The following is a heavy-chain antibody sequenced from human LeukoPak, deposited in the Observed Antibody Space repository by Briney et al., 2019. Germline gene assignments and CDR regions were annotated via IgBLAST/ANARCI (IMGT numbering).Heavy chain of an antibody. CDR1: GFTFSGSA. J-gene: IGHJ4*02. CDR3: TRLTDPMTTVTTSDY. D-gene: IGHD4-17*01. CDR2: IRSKANSYAT. Sequence: GGSLRLSCAAPGFTFSGSAMHWVRQASGKGLEWVGRIRSKANSYATAYAASVKGRFTISRDDSKNTAYLQMNSLKTEDTAVYYCTRLTDPMTTVTTSDYWGQGTLVTVSS. V-gene: IGHV3-73*01.